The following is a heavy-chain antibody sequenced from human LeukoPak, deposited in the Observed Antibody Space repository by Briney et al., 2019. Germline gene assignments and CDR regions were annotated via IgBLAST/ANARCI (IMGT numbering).Heavy chain of an antibody. D-gene: IGHD2-2*02. Sequence: GSLRLSCAASGFTFSSYSMNWVRQAPGKGLEWVSSISSSSSYIYYADSVKGRLTISRDNAKNSLYLQMNSPRAEDTAVYYCARVGYCSSTSCYTDNWFDPWGQGTLVTVSS. J-gene: IGHJ5*02. CDR1: GFTFSSYS. CDR2: ISSSSSYI. CDR3: ARVGYCSSTSCYTDNWFDP. V-gene: IGHV3-21*01.